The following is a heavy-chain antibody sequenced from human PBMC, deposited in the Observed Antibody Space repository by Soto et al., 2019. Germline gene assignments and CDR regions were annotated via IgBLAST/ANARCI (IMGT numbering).Heavy chain of an antibody. Sequence: SETLSLTCTVSDASVWSDSYFWTWIRQPPGKGLEWIAYISHTGDTNYNPSLKSRVTISIDTSRNQFSLTVASVTAADTAVYFCARIVVGVTVDLWGQGSLVTVSS. CDR2: ISHTGDT. J-gene: IGHJ4*02. V-gene: IGHV4-61*01. D-gene: IGHD1-26*01. CDR1: DASVWSDSYF. CDR3: ARIVVGVTVDL.